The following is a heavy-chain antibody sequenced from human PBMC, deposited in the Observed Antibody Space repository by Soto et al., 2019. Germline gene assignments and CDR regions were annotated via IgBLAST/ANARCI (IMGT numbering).Heavy chain of an antibody. V-gene: IGHV3-53*01. CDR2: IYSGGST. CDR3: ARETGGHYYYGTDV. J-gene: IGHJ6*02. D-gene: IGHD1-1*01. CDR1: GFTVSSNY. Sequence: GGSLRLSCAASGFTVSSNYMSWVRQTPGKGLEWVSVIYSGGSTYYADSVKGRFTISRDNSKNTLYLQMNSLRAEDTAVYYCARETGGHYYYGTDVWGQGTTVTVSS.